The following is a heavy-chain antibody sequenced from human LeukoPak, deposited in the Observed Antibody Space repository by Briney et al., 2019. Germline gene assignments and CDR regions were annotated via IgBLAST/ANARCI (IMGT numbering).Heavy chain of an antibody. D-gene: IGHD4-17*01. CDR3: ARLQMTTVTFDY. CDR2: IYYSGST. J-gene: IGHJ4*02. CDR1: GGSTSSGGYY. V-gene: IGHV4-31*03. Sequence: SQTLSLTCTVSGGSTSSGGYYWSWLRQHPGKGLEWIGYIYYSGSTYYNPSLKSRVTISVDTSKNQFSLKLSSVTAADTAVYYCARLQMTTVTFDYWGQGTLVTVSS.